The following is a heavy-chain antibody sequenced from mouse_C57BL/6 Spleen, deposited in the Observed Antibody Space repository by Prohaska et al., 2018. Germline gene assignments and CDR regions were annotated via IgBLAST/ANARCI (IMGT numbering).Heavy chain of an antibody. Sequence: QVQLKESGPGLVAPSQSLSITCTVTGFSFTSYAISWVRQPPGKSLEWPGVILICGGTNDNSALKSRRSISKYNSKSQIFLKMNSLQTEDTASYDCARDGYYGSRRSFDVWGKGTTVTVSS. V-gene: IGHV2-9-1*01. CDR3: ARDGYYGSRRSFDV. J-gene: IGHJ1*03. CDR1: GFSFTSYA. CDR2: ILICGGT. D-gene: IGHD1-1*01.